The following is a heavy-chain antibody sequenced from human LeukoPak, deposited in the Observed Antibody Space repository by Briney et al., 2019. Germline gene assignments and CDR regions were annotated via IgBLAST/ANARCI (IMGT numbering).Heavy chain of an antibody. CDR3: ARLGGYSYGPGRYYFDY. D-gene: IGHD5-18*01. J-gene: IGHJ4*02. CDR2: IYSGGST. CDR1: GFTVSSNY. V-gene: IGHV3-66*01. Sequence: GGSLRLSCAASGFTVSSNYMSWVRQAPGKGLEWVSVIYSGGSTYYADSVKGRFTISRDNSKNTLYLQMNSLRAEDTAVYYCARLGGYSYGPGRYYFDYWGQGTLVTVSS.